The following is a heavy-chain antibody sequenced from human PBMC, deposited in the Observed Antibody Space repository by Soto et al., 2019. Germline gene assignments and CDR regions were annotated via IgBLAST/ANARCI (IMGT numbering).Heavy chain of an antibody. D-gene: IGHD3-22*01. CDR2: FDPEDGET. J-gene: IGHJ4*02. CDR1: GYTLTELS. Sequence: ASVKVSCNVSGYTLTELSMHWVRQAPGKGLEWMGGFDPEDGETIYAQKFQGRVTMTEDTSTDTAYMELSSLRSEDTAVYYCALYYYDSSGYYWPFDYWGQGTLVTVS. CDR3: ALYYYDSSGYYWPFDY. V-gene: IGHV1-24*01.